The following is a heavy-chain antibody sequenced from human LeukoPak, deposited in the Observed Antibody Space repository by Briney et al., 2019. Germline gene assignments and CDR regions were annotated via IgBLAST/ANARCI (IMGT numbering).Heavy chain of an antibody. Sequence: SETLSLTCTVSGGSISSYYWSWIRQPPGKGLEWIRYIYYSGSTNYNPSLKSRVTISVDTSKNQFSLKLSSVTAADTAVYYCARARTYCSGGSCYAWYFQHWGQGTLVTVSS. V-gene: IGHV4-59*01. CDR2: IYYSGST. J-gene: IGHJ1*01. CDR1: GGSISSYY. CDR3: ARARTYCSGGSCYAWYFQH. D-gene: IGHD2-15*01.